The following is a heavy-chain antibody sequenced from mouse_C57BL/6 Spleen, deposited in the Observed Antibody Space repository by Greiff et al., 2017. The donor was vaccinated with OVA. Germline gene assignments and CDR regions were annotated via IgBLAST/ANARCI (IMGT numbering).Heavy chain of an antibody. CDR2: INPSTGGT. CDR3: ARESDYGYPLAMDD. Sequence: VQLQQPGPDLVTPGASVKLSCKASGYTFTSSWMHWVTQRPGHGLAWIGHINPSTGGTHYHETFKSKATLTVDKSSSTAYMQLSSLTSEDSAAYYCARESDYGYPLAMDDWGQGTSVTVSA. V-gene: IGHV1-53*01. CDR1: GYTFTSSW. J-gene: IGHJ4*01. D-gene: IGHD2-2*01.